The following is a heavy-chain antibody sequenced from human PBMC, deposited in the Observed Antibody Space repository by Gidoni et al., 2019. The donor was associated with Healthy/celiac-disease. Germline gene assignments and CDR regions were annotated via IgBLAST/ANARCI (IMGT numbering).Heavy chain of an antibody. CDR3: ARDEHYYDSSGYPRRPQFDY. V-gene: IGHV1-18*01. D-gene: IGHD3-22*01. Sequence: QVQLVQSGAEVKKPGASVKVSCKASGYTFTSYGISWVRQAPGQGIAWMGWISAYNGNTNYAQKLQGRVTMTTDTSTSTAYMELRSLRSDDTAVYYCARDEHYYDSSGYPRRPQFDYWGQGTLVTVSS. J-gene: IGHJ4*02. CDR1: GYTFTSYG. CDR2: ISAYNGNT.